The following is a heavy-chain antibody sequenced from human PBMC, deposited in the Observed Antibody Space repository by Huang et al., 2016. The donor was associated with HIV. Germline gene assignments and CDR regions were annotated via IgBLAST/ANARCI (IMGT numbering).Heavy chain of an antibody. CDR1: GGSFSDQI. J-gene: IGHJ4*02. CDR2: IIALFRAP. CDR3: AMSLRYQYDSRSYWGRYFDY. Sequence: QVQLEQSGPAVRKPGSSVKVSCQASGGSFSDQIISWVRQAPGQRFEWMGGIIALFRAPAYAQELKGRVTRTADESTATIYMELNSLTSEDTAVYYCAMSLRYQYDSRSYWGRYFDYWGQGTLVTVSS. D-gene: IGHD3-16*01. V-gene: IGHV1-69*01.